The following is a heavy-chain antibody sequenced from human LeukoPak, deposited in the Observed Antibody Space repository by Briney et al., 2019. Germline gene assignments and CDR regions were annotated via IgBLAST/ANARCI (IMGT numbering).Heavy chain of an antibody. CDR2: ISYSENT. V-gene: IGHV4-30-4*02. CDR3: AGGSGSDPWPIFDP. Sequence: SETLSLTCTVSGDSVNSGDNYWTWIRQPPGKGLEWIGFISYSENTFYNPPLKSRVSMSFDTSKNHFSLKLTSVTAADTAVYYCAGGSGSDPWPIFDPWGQGILVTVSS. J-gene: IGHJ5*02. CDR1: GDSVNSGDNY. D-gene: IGHD3-10*01.